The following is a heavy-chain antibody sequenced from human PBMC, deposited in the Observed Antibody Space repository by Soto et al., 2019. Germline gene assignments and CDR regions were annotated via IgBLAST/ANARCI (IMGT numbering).Heavy chain of an antibody. V-gene: IGHV1-3*01. CDR2: INAGSGYT. J-gene: IGHJ4*02. CDR3: ARDRVSLAMFGVPVGVFKN. D-gene: IGHD3-3*01. CDR1: GYTFTTFA. Sequence: GASVKVSCKASGYTFTTFAMHWVRQAPGQRPEWLGWINAGSGYTKYPQNFQDRVTISSDTSASTAYMELSSLRSGDTAIYYCARDRVSLAMFGVPVGVFKNWGQGTLVTVSS.